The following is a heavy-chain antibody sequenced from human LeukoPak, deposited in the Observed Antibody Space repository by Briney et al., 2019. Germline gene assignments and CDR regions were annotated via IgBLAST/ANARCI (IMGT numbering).Heavy chain of an antibody. J-gene: IGHJ5*01. Sequence: GGSLRFSCAASGFTFSDYWMHWVRQAPGKGLVWVSRIHRDGSSTTYADSVKGRFTISRDNAKNTLYLQMNSLRAEDTAMYYCARGTEGYTYGEFDSWGQGTLVTVSS. V-gene: IGHV3-74*01. D-gene: IGHD5-18*01. CDR3: ARGTEGYTYGEFDS. CDR2: IHRDGSST. CDR1: GFTFSDYW.